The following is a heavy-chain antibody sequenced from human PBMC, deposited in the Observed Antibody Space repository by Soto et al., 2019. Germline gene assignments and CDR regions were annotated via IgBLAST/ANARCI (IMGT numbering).Heavy chain of an antibody. D-gene: IGHD2-2*01. CDR1: GGSFSGYY. J-gene: IGHJ5*02. CDR3: ARGPVSPRRSRQRYWFDP. Sequence: SETLSLTCAVYGGSFSGYYWSWIRQPPGKGLEWIGEINLSGSTNYNPSLKSRVTISVDTSKNQFSLKLSSVTAADTAVYYCARGPVSPRRSRQRYWFDPWGQGTLVTVSS. CDR2: INLSGST. V-gene: IGHV4-34*01.